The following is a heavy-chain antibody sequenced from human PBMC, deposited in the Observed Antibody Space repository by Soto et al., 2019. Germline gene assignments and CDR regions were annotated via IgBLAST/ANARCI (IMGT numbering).Heavy chain of an antibody. Sequence: SETLSLTCSVSGGSITSDSYYWGWIRLPPEKGLEWIASISYSGSTYYNPTLKSRLTMSVDTSKSQFSLKLTSVTAADTAVYYCARDQGIAVAVFDYWGQGTLVTVSS. CDR2: ISYSGST. CDR1: GGSITSDSYY. D-gene: IGHD6-19*01. J-gene: IGHJ4*02. V-gene: IGHV4-39*07. CDR3: ARDQGIAVAVFDY.